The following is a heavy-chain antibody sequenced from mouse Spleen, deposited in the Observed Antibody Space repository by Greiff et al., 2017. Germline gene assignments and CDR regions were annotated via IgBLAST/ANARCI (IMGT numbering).Heavy chain of an antibody. J-gene: IGHJ2*01. CDR3: ARGELTGAFDD. CDR1: GYAFSSYW. CDR2: IYPGDGDT. V-gene: IGHV1-80*01. D-gene: IGHD4-1*01. Sequence: QVQLKESGAELVKPGASVKISCKASGYAFSSYWMNWVKQRPGKGLEWIGQIYPGDGDTNYNGKFKGKATLTADKSSSTAYMQLSSLTSEDSAVYFCARGELTGAFDDWGQGTTLTVSS.